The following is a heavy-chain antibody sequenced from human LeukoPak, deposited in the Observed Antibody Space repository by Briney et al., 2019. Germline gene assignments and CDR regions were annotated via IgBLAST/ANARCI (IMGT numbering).Heavy chain of an antibody. J-gene: IGHJ4*02. V-gene: IGHV4-59*08. CDR2: ISDIGSI. CDR1: GGSISSYY. Sequence: PSETLSLTCTVSGGSISSYYWSWIRQPPGKGLEWIAYISDIGSINCNPSLKSRVTISLDTSKNQFSLKLSSVTAADTAVYYCAGHHPRNTVDFWGQGTLVTVSS. CDR3: AGHHPRNTVDF. D-gene: IGHD2/OR15-2a*01.